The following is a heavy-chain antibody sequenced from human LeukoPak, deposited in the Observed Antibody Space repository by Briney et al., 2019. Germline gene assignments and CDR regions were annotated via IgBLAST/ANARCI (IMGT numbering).Heavy chain of an antibody. CDR2: IYTSGST. J-gene: IGHJ6*02. CDR1: GGSISSYY. Sequence: KPSETLSLTCTVSGGSISSYYWSWIRQPAGKGLEWIGRIYTSGSTNYNPSLKSRVTMSVDTSKNQFSLKLSSVTAADTAVYYCARVVVGQTYYYYYCGMDVWGQGTTVTVSS. D-gene: IGHD2-15*01. V-gene: IGHV4-4*07. CDR3: ARVVVGQTYYYYYCGMDV.